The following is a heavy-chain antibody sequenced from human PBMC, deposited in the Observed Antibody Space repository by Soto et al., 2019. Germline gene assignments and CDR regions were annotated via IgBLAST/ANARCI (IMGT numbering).Heavy chain of an antibody. CDR2: IIPIVDIA. CDR1: GGTFDSYT. Sequence: SVKVSCKTSGGTFDSYTITWVRQAPGQGLEWVGRIIPIVDIANYAQRFQGRVTITADKFTSTAYMELSSLRSEDTAVYYCARESLGMDVWGQGTTVTVS. CDR3: ARESLGMDV. V-gene: IGHV1-69*04. J-gene: IGHJ6*02.